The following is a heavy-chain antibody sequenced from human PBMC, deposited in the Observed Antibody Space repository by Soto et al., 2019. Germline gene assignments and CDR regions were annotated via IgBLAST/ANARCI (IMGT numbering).Heavy chain of an antibody. CDR1: GYPLTNFG. D-gene: IGHD2-2*01. Sequence: XSVKGYYNTAGYPLTNFGITWVRQAPGQGLEWMGWISAYNGNTNYAQNLQGRVTMTTDTPTSTAYMALRSLRSDDTAVYYCARVVGCSGTRCELGGAYYYYGMDVWGQGTTVTVSS. CDR3: ARVVGCSGTRCELGGAYYYYGMDV. CDR2: ISAYNGNT. V-gene: IGHV1-18*01. J-gene: IGHJ6*02.